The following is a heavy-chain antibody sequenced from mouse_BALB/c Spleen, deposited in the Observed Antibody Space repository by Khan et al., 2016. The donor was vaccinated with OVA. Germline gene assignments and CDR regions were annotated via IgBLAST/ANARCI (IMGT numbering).Heavy chain of an antibody. CDR3: ARSRGNYRLDY. CDR2: INTYTGEP. V-gene: IGHV9-1*02. Sequence: QIQLVQSGPELKKPGETVRISCKASGYTFTDYGMNWVKQAPGKGLKWMGWINTYTGEPTYADEFKGRFAFSLETSASNAHMQINNLKYEDMATYFCARSRGNYRLDYWGQGTTLTVSS. J-gene: IGHJ2*01. CDR1: GYTFTDYG. D-gene: IGHD2-1*01.